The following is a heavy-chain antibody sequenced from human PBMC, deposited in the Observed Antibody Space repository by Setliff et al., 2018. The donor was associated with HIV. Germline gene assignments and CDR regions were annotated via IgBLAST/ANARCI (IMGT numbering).Heavy chain of an antibody. Sequence: SETLSLTCTVSGGSISSGAYYWTWIRQHPGKGLEWIGYIYYSGSTYYNPSLKSRVTISVDTSKNQFSLKLSSVTAADTAVYYCARGQWGGYFDYWGQGTLVTVSS. V-gene: IGHV4-31*03. J-gene: IGHJ4*02. D-gene: IGHD6-19*01. CDR3: ARGQWGGYFDY. CDR1: GGSISSGAYY. CDR2: IYYSGST.